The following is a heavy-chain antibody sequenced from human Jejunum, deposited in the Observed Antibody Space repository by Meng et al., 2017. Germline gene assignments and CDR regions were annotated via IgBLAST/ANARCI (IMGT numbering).Heavy chain of an antibody. CDR3: ARDHMGSLDY. Sequence: QVQLQESVPGHVRPPATLSLICSVSGGPVSSAGYQCSWIRQPPGKGLEWIGYASTNYNPSLKSRVTISVDTSKNQFSLRLTSVTAADTAVYYCARDHMGSLDYWGQGILVTVSS. CDR2: AST. CDR1: GGPVSSAGYQ. V-gene: IGHV4-61*08. D-gene: IGHD1-26*01. J-gene: IGHJ4*02.